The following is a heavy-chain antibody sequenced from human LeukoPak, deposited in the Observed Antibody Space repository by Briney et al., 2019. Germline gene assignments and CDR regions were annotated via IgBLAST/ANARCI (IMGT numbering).Heavy chain of an antibody. CDR1: GFTFSSYA. J-gene: IGHJ4*02. V-gene: IGHV3-23*01. CDR3: ARWYSSGWYSDY. CDR2: ISGSGGST. D-gene: IGHD6-19*01. Sequence: GGSLRLSCAASGFTFSSYAMSWVRQAPGKGLEWVSAISGSGGSTYYADSVRGRFTISRDNAKNTVYLQMNSLRAEDTAVYYCARWYSSGWYSDYWGQGTLATVSS.